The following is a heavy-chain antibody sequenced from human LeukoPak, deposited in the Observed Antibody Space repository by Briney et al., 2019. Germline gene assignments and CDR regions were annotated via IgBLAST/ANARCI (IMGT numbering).Heavy chain of an antibody. Sequence: ASVKVSCKASGHTFTGYYMHWVRQAPGQGLEWMGWINPISGGTNHAQKFQGRVSMTRDTSISTAYMELSRLRSDDTAVYYCAQSSGWDSLKYWGQGTLVTVSS. CDR3: AQSSGWDSLKY. CDR2: INPISGGT. CDR1: GHTFTGYY. D-gene: IGHD6-19*01. V-gene: IGHV1-2*02. J-gene: IGHJ4*02.